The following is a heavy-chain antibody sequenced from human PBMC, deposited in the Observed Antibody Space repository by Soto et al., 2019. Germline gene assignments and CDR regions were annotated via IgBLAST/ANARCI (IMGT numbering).Heavy chain of an antibody. CDR2: ISTSGSTI. D-gene: IGHD5-18*01. V-gene: IGHV3-48*02. CDR3: ARARGYSYGYVDY. Sequence: GGSLRLSCAASGFTFSSYSMNWVRQAPGKGLEWVSYISTSGSTIYYADSVEGRFTISRDNAKNSLYLQMNSLRDEDTAVYYCARARGYSYGYVDYWGQGTLVTVSS. CDR1: GFTFSSYS. J-gene: IGHJ4*02.